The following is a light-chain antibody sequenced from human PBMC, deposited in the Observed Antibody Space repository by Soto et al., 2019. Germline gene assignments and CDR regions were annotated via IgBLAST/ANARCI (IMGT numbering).Light chain of an antibody. CDR3: QQANSFPLT. CDR1: QSVTTY. CDR2: DAS. V-gene: IGKV3-11*01. J-gene: IGKJ4*01. Sequence: ETILTQSPGTLSLSPGDRATLSCRASQSVTTYIAWYQQRPGQAPRLLIYDASNRASGVPARFSGSGSGTDFTLTISSLQPEDFATYYCQQANSFPLTFGGGTKVDIK.